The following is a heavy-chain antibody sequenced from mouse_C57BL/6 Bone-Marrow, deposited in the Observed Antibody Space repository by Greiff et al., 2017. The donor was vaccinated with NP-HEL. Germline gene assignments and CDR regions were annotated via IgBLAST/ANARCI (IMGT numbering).Heavy chain of an antibody. Sequence: SGMHWVRQAPEKGLEWVAYISSGSSTIYYADTVKGRFTISRDNAKNTLFLQMTSLRSEDTAMYYCARGSSSYLYYYAMDYWGQGTSVTVSS. D-gene: IGHD1-1*01. J-gene: IGHJ4*01. CDR2: ISSGSSTI. CDR3: ARGSSSYLYYYAMDY. V-gene: IGHV5-17*01. CDR1: SG.